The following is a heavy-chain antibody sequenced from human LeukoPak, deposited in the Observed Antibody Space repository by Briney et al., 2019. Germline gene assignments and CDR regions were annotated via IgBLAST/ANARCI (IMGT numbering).Heavy chain of an antibody. Sequence: GGSLRLSCAASGFTFSSFSFNWVRQAPGKGLEWVSYISVSGNTIYYADSVKGRFTISRDNAKNSPYLQMNSLRDEDTAVYYCARYGSGSYDYWSQGTLVTVSS. CDR3: ARYGSGSYDY. V-gene: IGHV3-48*02. D-gene: IGHD3-10*01. CDR1: GFTFSSFS. J-gene: IGHJ4*02. CDR2: ISVSGNTI.